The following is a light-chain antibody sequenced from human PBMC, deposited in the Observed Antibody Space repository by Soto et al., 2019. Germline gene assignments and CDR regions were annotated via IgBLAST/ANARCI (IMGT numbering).Light chain of an antibody. V-gene: IGKV3-20*01. CDR1: QSVPSNY. CDR2: AAS. J-gene: IGKJ5*01. CDR3: QQYGSNPSIT. Sequence: IVLTQSPGTLSLSPGERATLSCRASQSVPSNYVAWYQQKPGQAPRLLIYAASSRTTGIPDRFSGSGSGTDFTLTISRLEPEDSAVYYCQQYGSNPSITFGQGTRLEIK.